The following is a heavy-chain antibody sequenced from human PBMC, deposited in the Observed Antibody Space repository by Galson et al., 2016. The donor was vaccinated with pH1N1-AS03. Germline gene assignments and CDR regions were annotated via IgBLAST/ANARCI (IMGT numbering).Heavy chain of an antibody. J-gene: IGHJ4*02. CDR3: ARERVLVDYERSGYPHYFDY. V-gene: IGHV4-38-2*02. Sequence: ETLSLTCAVSGFSITTGYYWGWIRQPPGKGLEWVGSMYHSGSTFNNPSLRRRVTISVDTAKNQISLRLNSVTAADTAVYYCARERVLVDYERSGYPHYFDYWGQGALVTVSS. D-gene: IGHD3-22*01. CDR1: GFSITTGYY. CDR2: MYHSGST.